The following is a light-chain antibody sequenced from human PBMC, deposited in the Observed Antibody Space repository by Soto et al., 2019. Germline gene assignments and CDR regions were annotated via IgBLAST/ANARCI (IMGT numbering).Light chain of an antibody. CDR1: SSDVGGYNS. CDR3: SSYTNTSTHVV. J-gene: IGLJ2*01. Sequence: QSVLTQPASVSGSPGQSITISCTGTSSDVGGYNSVSWYQQHPGKAPKLMIYDVSNRPSGVSNRFSGSKSGNTASLSISGLQAEDEADYDCSSYTNTSTHVVFGGGTKLTVL. CDR2: DVS. V-gene: IGLV2-14*03.